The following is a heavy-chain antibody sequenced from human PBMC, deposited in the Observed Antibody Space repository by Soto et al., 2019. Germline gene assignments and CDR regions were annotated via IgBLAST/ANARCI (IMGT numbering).Heavy chain of an antibody. J-gene: IGHJ4*02. CDR3: ARGLTPFDY. Sequence: SETLSLTCTVSGGSISSSSYYWGWIRQPPGKGPEWIGSIYYSGSTYYNPSLKSRVTISVDTSKNQFSLKLSSVTAADTAVYYCARGLTPFDYWGQGTLVTVSS. CDR2: IYYSGST. V-gene: IGHV4-39*01. CDR1: GGSISSSSYY. D-gene: IGHD3-16*01.